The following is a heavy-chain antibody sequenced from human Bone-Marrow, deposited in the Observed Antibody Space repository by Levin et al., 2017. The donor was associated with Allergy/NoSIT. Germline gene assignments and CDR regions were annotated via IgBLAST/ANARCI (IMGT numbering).Heavy chain of an antibody. Sequence: GESLKISCQASGYTFIDYFIYWVRQAPGQGLEWVGRINANSGDTNYAQKFKGRVTVTRDTSISTAYMELSRLTSDDTALYYCARNVHSGDYQQIDYWGQGTLVTVSS. CDR1: GYTFIDYF. J-gene: IGHJ4*02. CDR3: ARNVHSGDYQQIDY. CDR2: INANSGDT. D-gene: IGHD2-21*02. V-gene: IGHV1-2*06.